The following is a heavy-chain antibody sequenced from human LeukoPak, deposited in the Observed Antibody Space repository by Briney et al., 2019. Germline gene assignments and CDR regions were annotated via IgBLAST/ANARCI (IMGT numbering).Heavy chain of an antibody. D-gene: IGHD6-13*01. Sequence: ASVKVSCKASGYTFTSYGISWVRQAPGQGFQWMGWINTNTGNPTYAQGFTGRFVFSLDTSVSTAYLQISSLKAEDTAVYYCARGGSSSSQDATFDIWGQGTMVTVSS. CDR1: GYTFTSYG. V-gene: IGHV7-4-1*02. CDR3: ARGGSSSSQDATFDI. CDR2: INTNTGNP. J-gene: IGHJ3*02.